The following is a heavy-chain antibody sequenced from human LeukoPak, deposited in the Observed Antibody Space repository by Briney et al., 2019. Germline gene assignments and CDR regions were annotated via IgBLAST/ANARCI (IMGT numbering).Heavy chain of an antibody. D-gene: IGHD1-14*01. CDR2: IIPILGIA. CDR3: AREIPYDSTGTNAFDI. Sequence: SVKVSCKASGGTFSSYAISWVRQAPGQGLEWMGRIIPILGIANYAQKFQGRVTITADKSTSTAYMELSSLRSEDTAVYYCAREIPYDSTGTNAFDIWGQGTMVTVSS. CDR1: GGTFSSYA. V-gene: IGHV1-69*04. J-gene: IGHJ3*02.